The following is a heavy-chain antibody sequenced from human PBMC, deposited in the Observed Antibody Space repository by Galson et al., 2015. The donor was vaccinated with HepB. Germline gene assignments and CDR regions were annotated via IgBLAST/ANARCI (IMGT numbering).Heavy chain of an antibody. CDR1: GGSIGSSSYY. D-gene: IGHD2-15*01. V-gene: IGHV4-39*01. J-gene: IGHJ5*02. CDR2: IYCSGST. CDR3: ASTLGYCSGGSCYRPNWFDP. Sequence: ETLSLTCTVSGGSIGSSSYYWGWIRQPPGKGLEWIGSIYCSGSTYYNPSLKSRVTISVDTSKNHFSLKLSSVTAADTAVYYCASTLGYCSGGSCYRPNWFDPWGQGTLVTVSS.